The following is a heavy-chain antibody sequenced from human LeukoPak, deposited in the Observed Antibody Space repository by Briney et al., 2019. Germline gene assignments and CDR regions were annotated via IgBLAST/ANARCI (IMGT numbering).Heavy chain of an antibody. V-gene: IGHV3-23*01. CDR3: AKVRGDHAHLQDDFDY. CDR1: AFTFSSHA. J-gene: IGHJ4*02. Sequence: ARSLRLSCTPSAFTFSSHAITCVRQPAGKWRQWVSSITGSGSGASYADPGQGRVTISRDNSKSTLFLQMDSLRAEDTAMYYCAKVRGDHAHLQDDFDYWGQGTLVTVSS. CDR2: ITGSGSGA. D-gene: IGHD2-21*02.